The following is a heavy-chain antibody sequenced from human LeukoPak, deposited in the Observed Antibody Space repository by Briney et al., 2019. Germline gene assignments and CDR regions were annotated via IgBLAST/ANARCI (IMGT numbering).Heavy chain of an antibody. Sequence: PSETLSLTCTVSGASISDYYWNWIRQPPGKGLEWIGYIYYSGNTNYNPSLKSRATMSVDTSKSQFSLKLTSVTAADTAVFYCAREKIDGDHRGIFDYWGQGTLVTVSS. CDR2: IYYSGNT. CDR3: AREKIDGDHRGIFDY. V-gene: IGHV4-59*12. CDR1: GASISDYY. D-gene: IGHD3-10*01. J-gene: IGHJ4*02.